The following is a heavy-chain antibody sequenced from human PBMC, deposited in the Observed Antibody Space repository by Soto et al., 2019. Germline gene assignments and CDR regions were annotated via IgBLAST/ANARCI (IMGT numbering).Heavy chain of an antibody. CDR2: INPNSGGT. D-gene: IGHD3-9*01. J-gene: IGHJ6*02. V-gene: IGHV1-2*02. CDR1: GYTFTGYY. CDR3: ARDLRRGVLRYFDWSPRDYYYYGMEV. Sequence: GASVKVSCKASGYTFTGYYMHWVRQAPGQGLEWMGWINPNSGGTNYAQKFQGRVTMTRDTSISTAYMELSRLRSDDTAVYYCARDLRRGVLRYFDWSPRDYYYYGMEVWGQGTTVMVSS.